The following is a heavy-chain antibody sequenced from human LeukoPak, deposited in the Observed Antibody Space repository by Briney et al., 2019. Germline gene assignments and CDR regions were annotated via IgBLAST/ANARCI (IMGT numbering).Heavy chain of an antibody. CDR3: AKGPSRNIAAAGTDY. J-gene: IGHJ4*02. CDR2: ISGSGGST. CDR1: GFTFSSYA. Sequence: GGSLRLSCAASGFTFSSYAMSWVRQAPGKGLEWVSAISGSGGSTYYADSVKGRFTISRDNSKNTLFLQMNSLRAEDTAVYYCAKGPSRNIAAAGTDYWGQGTLVTVSS. V-gene: IGHV3-23*01. D-gene: IGHD6-13*01.